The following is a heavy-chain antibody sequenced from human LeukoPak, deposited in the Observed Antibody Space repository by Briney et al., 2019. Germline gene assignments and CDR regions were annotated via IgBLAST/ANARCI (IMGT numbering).Heavy chain of an antibody. V-gene: IGHV4-39*01. Sequence: PSETLSLTCTVSGGSISSSSYYWGWIRQPPGKGPEWIGSIYYSGSTYYNPSLKSRVIISVDTSKNQFSLKLSSVTAADTAVYYCASFMAFFSYFDYWGQGTLVTVSS. CDR2: IYYSGST. D-gene: IGHD3-10*01. CDR1: GGSISSSSYY. J-gene: IGHJ4*02. CDR3: ASFMAFFSYFDY.